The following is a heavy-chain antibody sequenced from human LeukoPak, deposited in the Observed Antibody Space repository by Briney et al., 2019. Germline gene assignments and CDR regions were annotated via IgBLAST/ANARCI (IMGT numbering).Heavy chain of an antibody. CDR2: ISGSGGST. V-gene: IGHV3-23*01. Sequence: GGSLRLSCAASGFTFGSYAMSWVRQAPGKGLEWVSAISGSGGSTYYADSVKGRFTISRDNSKNTLYLQMSYLRVDDTALYYCTTFDMWGQGTMVTVSS. CDR3: TTFDM. CDR1: GFTFGSYA. J-gene: IGHJ3*02.